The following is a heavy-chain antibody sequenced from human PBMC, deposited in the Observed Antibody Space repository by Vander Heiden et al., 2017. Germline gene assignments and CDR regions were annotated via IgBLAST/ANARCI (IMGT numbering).Heavy chain of an antibody. D-gene: IGHD3-10*01. J-gene: IGHJ4*02. CDR1: GITFSRKA. V-gene: IGHV3-23*01. CDR2: IGGSGGST. CDR3: AKDRNYYGSGSRGFDY. Sequence: EVQLLESGGGLVHPGGSLRLSCAASGITFSRKAMGWVRQGPGKGRGWVSAIGGSGGSTYYADPVKGRFTISEDDSKNTLYLQMNSLRAEDTAVYYCAKDRNYYGSGSRGFDYWGQGTLVTVSS.